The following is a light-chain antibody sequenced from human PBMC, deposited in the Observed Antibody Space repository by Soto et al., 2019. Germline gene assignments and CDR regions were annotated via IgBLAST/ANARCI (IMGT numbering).Light chain of an antibody. J-gene: IGKJ4*01. V-gene: IGKV1-5*03. CDR1: HNLDKW. CDR2: EAS. Sequence: DIQMTQSPSTLSASVGDRVTITCRASHNLDKWLAWYQQKPGKAPKLLIYEASSLQSGVPSRFSGSGSGTEFTLTITSLQPDDFATYYCQHYITFPHTFGGGTKVEIK. CDR3: QHYITFPHT.